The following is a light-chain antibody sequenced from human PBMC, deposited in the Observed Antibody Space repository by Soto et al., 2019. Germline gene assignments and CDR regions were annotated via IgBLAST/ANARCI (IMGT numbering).Light chain of an antibody. Sequence: IQLTQSPSSLSASVGDRVTITCRASQGITSYLAWYQQRPGKAPRLLIYSASTLQSGVPSRFSGSGYGTDFSLTISNLQPDDFATYYCQQLYSHPLTFGGGTKVDI. CDR3: QQLYSHPLT. V-gene: IGKV1-9*01. J-gene: IGKJ4*01. CDR1: QGITSY. CDR2: SAS.